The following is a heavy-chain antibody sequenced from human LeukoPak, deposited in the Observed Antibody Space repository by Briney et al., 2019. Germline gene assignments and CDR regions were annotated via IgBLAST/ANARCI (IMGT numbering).Heavy chain of an antibody. CDR2: IYTSGST. Sequence: PSETLSLTCTVSGGSISRGSYYWSWIRQPAGRGLEWIGRIYTSGSTDYNPSLESRATISVDTSKNQFSLELSSVTAADTAVYYCARVLGSSWYYFDYWGQGTLVTVSS. D-gene: IGHD6-13*01. CDR3: ARVLGSSWYYFDY. V-gene: IGHV4-61*02. J-gene: IGHJ4*02. CDR1: GGSISRGSYY.